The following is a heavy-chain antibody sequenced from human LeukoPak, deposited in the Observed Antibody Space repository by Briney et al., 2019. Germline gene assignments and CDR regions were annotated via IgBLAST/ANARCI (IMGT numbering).Heavy chain of an antibody. CDR1: GFTFSHYW. Sequence: GGSLRLSCATSGFTFSHYWMSWVRQAPGKGLEWMANINPDGSENFYVDSVKGRFTISRDNAKNSLYLQMNDLRADDSAVYFCAREDGHHTVDYWGQGTLVTVSS. V-gene: IGHV3-7*01. J-gene: IGHJ4*02. CDR2: INPDGSEN. CDR3: AREDGHHTVDY.